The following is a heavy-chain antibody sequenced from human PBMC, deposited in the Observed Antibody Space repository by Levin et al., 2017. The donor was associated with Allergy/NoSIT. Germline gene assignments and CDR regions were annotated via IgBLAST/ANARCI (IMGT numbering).Heavy chain of an antibody. V-gene: IGHV1-46*01. J-gene: IGHJ4*02. D-gene: IGHD3-10*01. CDR3: ARAQYYFGSGSYYDY. CDR2: INPVGGST. CDR1: GYIFTNYY. Sequence: ASVKVSCKASGYIFTNYYIHWVRQAPGQGLEWMGIINPVGGSTNYAQKFQGRLTMTRDTSSSAVYMELSSLRSEDTAVYYCARAQYYFGSGSYYDYWGQGTLVTVSS.